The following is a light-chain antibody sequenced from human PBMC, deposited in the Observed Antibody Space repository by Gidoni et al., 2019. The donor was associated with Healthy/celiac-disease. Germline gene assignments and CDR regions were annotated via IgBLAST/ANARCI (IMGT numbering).Light chain of an antibody. J-gene: IGKJ3*01. CDR2: GAS. Sequence: EIALTQSPGTLSLSPGERATLSCRASQSVSSSYLAWYQQKPGQAPRLLIYGASSRATGIPDRCSGSGSGTDFTLTISRLEPEDFAVYYCQQYGSSPLFTFGPGTKVDIK. CDR3: QQYGSSPLFT. V-gene: IGKV3-20*01. CDR1: QSVSSSY.